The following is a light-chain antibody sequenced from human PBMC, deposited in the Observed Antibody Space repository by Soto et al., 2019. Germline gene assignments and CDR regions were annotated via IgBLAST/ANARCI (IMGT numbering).Light chain of an antibody. CDR3: QQRSNWPPTWT. J-gene: IGKJ1*01. CDR2: DAS. Sequence: EIVLTQSPATLSLSPGERATLSCRASQSVSNYLAWYQQKPGQAPRLLIYDASNRATGIPARFSGSGSGTDFTLTISSLEPEDFAAYYCQQRSNWPPTWTFGQGTKVEIK. V-gene: IGKV3-11*01. CDR1: QSVSNY.